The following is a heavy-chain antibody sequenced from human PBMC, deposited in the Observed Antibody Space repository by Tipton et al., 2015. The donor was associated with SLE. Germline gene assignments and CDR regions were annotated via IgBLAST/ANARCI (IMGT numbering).Heavy chain of an antibody. CDR2: IYISGAT. D-gene: IGHD1-26*01. Sequence: SLRLSCAASGFTFTNYALNWVRQAPGKGLEWVSVIYISGATYYADSLKGRFTISRDNSKNTLYLQMDTLRAADTAVYYCARDLSNSGSYLFDYWGQGTLVTVSS. J-gene: IGHJ4*02. V-gene: IGHV3-23*03. CDR3: ARDLSNSGSYLFDY. CDR1: GFTFTNYA.